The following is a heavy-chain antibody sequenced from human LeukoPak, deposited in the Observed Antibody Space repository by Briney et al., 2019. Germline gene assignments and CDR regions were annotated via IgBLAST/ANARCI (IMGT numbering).Heavy chain of an antibody. J-gene: IGHJ5*02. CDR2: INHSGST. CDR3: ARGLWFDP. V-gene: IGHV4-34*01. Sequence: SETLSLACAVYGGSFSGYYWSWIRQPPGKGLEWIGEINHSGSTNYNPSLKSRVTISVDTSKNQFSLKLSSVTAADTAVYYCARGLWFDPWGQGTLVTVSS. CDR1: GGSFSGYY.